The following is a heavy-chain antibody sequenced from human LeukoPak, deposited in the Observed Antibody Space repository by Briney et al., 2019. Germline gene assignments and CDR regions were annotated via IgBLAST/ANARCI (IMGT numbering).Heavy chain of an antibody. J-gene: IGHJ4*02. CDR1: GYTFTSYG. V-gene: IGHV1-18*01. Sequence: ASVKVSCKASGYTFTSYGISWVRQAPGQGLEWMGWISAYNGNTSYAQKLQGRVTMTTDTFTSTAYMELRSLRSDDTAVYYCARDRRYCSGGSCFTLGYWGQGTLVTVS. CDR2: ISAYNGNT. D-gene: IGHD2-15*01. CDR3: ARDRRYCSGGSCFTLGY.